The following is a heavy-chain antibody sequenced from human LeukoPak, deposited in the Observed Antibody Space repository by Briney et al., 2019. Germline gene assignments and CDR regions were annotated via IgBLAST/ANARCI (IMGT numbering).Heavy chain of an antibody. CDR1: GGSFSGYY. CDR3: ARDFQIQGSWVQGVMFDY. D-gene: IGHD3-10*01. V-gene: IGHV4-34*01. Sequence: SETLSLTCAVYGGSFSGYYWSWIRQPPGKGLEWIGKVNHSGSTNYNPSLKSRVTISVDTSKNQFSLKLSSVTAADTAVYYCARDFQIQGSWVQGVMFDYWGQGTLVTVSS. CDR2: VNHSGST. J-gene: IGHJ4*02.